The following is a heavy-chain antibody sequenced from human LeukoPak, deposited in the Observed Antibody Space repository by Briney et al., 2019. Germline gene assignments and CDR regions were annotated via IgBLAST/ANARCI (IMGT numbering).Heavy chain of an antibody. CDR2: INHSGST. J-gene: IGHJ4*02. V-gene: IGHV4-34*01. Sequence: SETLSLTCAVYGGSFSGYYWSWIRQPPGKGLEWIGEINHSGSTNYNPSLKSRVTISVDKSKNQFSLKLSSVTAADTAVYYCASYGDYFVYWGQGTLVTVSS. D-gene: IGHD4-17*01. CDR1: GGSFSGYY. CDR3: ASYGDYFVY.